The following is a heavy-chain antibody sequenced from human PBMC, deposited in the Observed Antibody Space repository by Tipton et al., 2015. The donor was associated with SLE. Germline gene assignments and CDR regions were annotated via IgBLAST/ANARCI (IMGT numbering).Heavy chain of an antibody. CDR3: ARTDYAFDI. CDR1: GGSFSGYY. J-gene: IGHJ3*02. D-gene: IGHD2-21*02. CDR2: INHSGST. Sequence: TLSLTCAVYGGSFSGYYWSWIRQPPGKGLEWIGEINHSGSTNYNPSLKSRVTISVDTSKNQFSLKLSSVTAADTAVYYCARTDYAFDIWGQGTMVTVSS. V-gene: IGHV4-34*01.